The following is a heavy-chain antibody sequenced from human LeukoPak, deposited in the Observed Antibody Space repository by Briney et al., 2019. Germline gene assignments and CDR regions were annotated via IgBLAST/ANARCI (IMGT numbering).Heavy chain of an antibody. D-gene: IGHD3-10*01. J-gene: IGHJ6*03. V-gene: IGHV1-8*03. CDR3: ARGHKGGSGSYRSNYYYYMDV. CDR1: GYTFTSYD. CDR2: MNPNSGNT. Sequence: GASVKVSCKASGYTFTSYDINWVRQATGQGLEWMGWMNPNSGNTGYAQKFQGRVTITRNTSISTAYMELSSLRSEDTAVYYCARGHKGGSGSYRSNYYYYMDVWDKGTTVTVSS.